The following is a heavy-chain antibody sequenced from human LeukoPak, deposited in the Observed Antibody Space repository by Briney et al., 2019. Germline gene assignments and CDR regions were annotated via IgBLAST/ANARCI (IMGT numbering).Heavy chain of an antibody. Sequence: SEALSLTCVVYGGSFSGYYWSWIRQPPGKGLEWVGEINHSGSTNYNPPLKSRVTISVDTSKNQFSLKLSSVTAADTAVYYCARGGPVAGTIEYFQHWGQGTLVTVSS. D-gene: IGHD6-19*01. V-gene: IGHV4-34*01. J-gene: IGHJ1*01. CDR1: GGSFSGYY. CDR3: ARGGPVAGTIEYFQH. CDR2: INHSGST.